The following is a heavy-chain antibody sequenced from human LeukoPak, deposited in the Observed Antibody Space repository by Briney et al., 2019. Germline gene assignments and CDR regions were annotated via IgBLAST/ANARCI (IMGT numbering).Heavy chain of an antibody. CDR1: GFTFSNYW. V-gene: IGHV3-74*01. Sequence: GGSLRLSCVAFGFTFSNYWMLWVRQAPGKGLMWVSLISTDGKSTRYAESVKGRFTISRDNAKNALYLQMDILRVEDTALYFCVRDYQFIQEVWGQGTTVTVSS. CDR3: VRDYQFIQEV. CDR2: ISTDGKST. D-gene: IGHD2-2*01. J-gene: IGHJ6*02.